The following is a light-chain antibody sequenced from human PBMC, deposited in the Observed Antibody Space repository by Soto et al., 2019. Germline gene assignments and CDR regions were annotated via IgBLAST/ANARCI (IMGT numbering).Light chain of an antibody. CDR1: QSVSSSY. Sequence: EIVFTQSPGTLSLSPGERATLSCRASQSVSSSYLAWYQRKPGKPPRLLIYGASKTATGFPARLSGSGSGTDFTLTISRLEPEDAAVYYCQQYGTSGTFGQGTKVDIK. CDR3: QQYGTSGT. J-gene: IGKJ1*01. CDR2: GAS. V-gene: IGKV3-20*01.